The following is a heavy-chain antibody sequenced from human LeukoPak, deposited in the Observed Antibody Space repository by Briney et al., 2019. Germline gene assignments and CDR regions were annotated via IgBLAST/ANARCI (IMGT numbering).Heavy chain of an antibody. CDR1: GYSISSGYY. D-gene: IGHD2-15*01. CDR3: ARQGRSDYFDY. J-gene: IGHJ4*02. CDR2: IYHSGST. Sequence: PSETLSLTXTVSGYSISSGYYWGWIRPPPGKGLEWIGSIYHSGSTYYNPSLKSRVTISVDTSKNQFSLKLSSVTAADTAVYYCARQGRSDYFDYWGQGTLVTVSS. V-gene: IGHV4-38-2*02.